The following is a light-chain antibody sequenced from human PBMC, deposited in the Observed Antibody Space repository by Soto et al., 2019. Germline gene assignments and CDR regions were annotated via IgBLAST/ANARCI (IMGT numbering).Light chain of an antibody. Sequence: SYELTQPPSVSVSPGQTASITCSADKLGDKYACWYQQKPGQPPVLVIYQDYKRPSGIPELFSGSNSGNTATLTISGTQAMDEADYYCQAWDSSTVVFGGGTKLTVL. J-gene: IGLJ2*01. CDR1: KLGDKY. CDR3: QAWDSSTVV. V-gene: IGLV3-1*01. CDR2: QDY.